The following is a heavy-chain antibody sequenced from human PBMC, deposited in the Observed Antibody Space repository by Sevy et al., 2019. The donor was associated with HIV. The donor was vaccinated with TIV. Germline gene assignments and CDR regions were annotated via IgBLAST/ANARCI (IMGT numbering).Heavy chain of an antibody. Sequence: GESLKISCKGSGYSFTSYWIGWVRQMPGKGLEWMGIIYPGDSDTRYSPSFQGQVTISADKSISTAYLQWSSLKTSDTAMYYCARRGGSSSWYNCFDPWGQGTLVTVSS. V-gene: IGHV5-51*01. J-gene: IGHJ5*02. D-gene: IGHD6-13*01. CDR3: ARRGGSSSWYNCFDP. CDR1: GYSFTSYW. CDR2: IYPGDSDT.